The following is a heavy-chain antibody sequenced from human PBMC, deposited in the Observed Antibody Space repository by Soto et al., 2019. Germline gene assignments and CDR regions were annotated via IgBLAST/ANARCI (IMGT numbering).Heavy chain of an antibody. CDR1: ADSVSSNTAA. Sequence: SQTISLTCAISADSVSSNTAAWNWIRQFRSRRLEWLGRTYYRSKCFYDFAVSVKSRRTINPDTSKNQFSLQLNSVTPEDTAVYYCARVGWAGHCSSTSCYELGNYGMDVWGQGTTVTVSS. J-gene: IGHJ6*02. D-gene: IGHD2-2*01. CDR2: TYYRSKCFY. V-gene: IGHV6-1*01. CDR3: ARVGWAGHCSSTSCYELGNYGMDV.